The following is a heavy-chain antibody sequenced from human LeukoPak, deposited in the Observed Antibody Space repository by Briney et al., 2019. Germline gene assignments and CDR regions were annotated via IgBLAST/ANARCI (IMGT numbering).Heavy chain of an antibody. J-gene: IGHJ4*02. D-gene: IGHD3-3*01. CDR3: VRHYDFWSAYPNFFDY. V-gene: IGHV4-39*01. CDR1: GGSISSSSYY. CDR2: IYYSGST. Sequence: SETLSLTCTVSGGSISSSSYYWGWIRQPPGKGLEWIGSIYYSGSTYYNPSLKSRVTISVDTSKNQFSLKLSSVTAADTAVYYCVRHYDFWSAYPNFFDYWGQGTLVTVSS.